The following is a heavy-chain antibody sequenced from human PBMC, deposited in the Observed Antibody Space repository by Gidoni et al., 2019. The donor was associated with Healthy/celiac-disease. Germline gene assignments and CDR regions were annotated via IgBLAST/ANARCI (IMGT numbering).Heavy chain of an antibody. CDR2: GIPIFGTA. CDR1: GGTFSSSA. V-gene: IGHV1-69*14. Sequence: QVQLVQSGAEVKKPGSSVKVSCKVSGGTFSSSAISWVRQPPGHGLEWLGGGIPIFGTANYEQKLQGRGTVTADKSTSTAYMELSSLRSEDTAVYYCASPLQQWLLRVPYYCYGMDVWGQGTTVTVSS. CDR3: ASPLQQWLLRVPYYCYGMDV. J-gene: IGHJ6*02. D-gene: IGHD6-19*01.